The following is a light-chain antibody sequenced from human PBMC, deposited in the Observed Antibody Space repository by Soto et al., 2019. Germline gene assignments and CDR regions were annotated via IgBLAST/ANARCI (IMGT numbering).Light chain of an antibody. CDR2: DVS. J-gene: IGLJ2*01. V-gene: IGLV2-14*03. Sequence: QSALTQPASESGSPGQSITISCTGTSSDIGSYNYVSWYQRHPGRAPKLLIYDVSYRPSGISDRFSGSKSGYTASLTISGLQNEDEADYYCSSYSSGYTVFGGGTKLTVL. CDR3: SSYSSGYTV. CDR1: SSDIGSYNY.